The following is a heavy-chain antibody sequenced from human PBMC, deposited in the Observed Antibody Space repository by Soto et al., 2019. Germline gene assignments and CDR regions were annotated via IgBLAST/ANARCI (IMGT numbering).Heavy chain of an antibody. CDR3: ARQDGIYASYFDY. V-gene: IGHV5-51*01. J-gene: IGHJ4*02. D-gene: IGHD1-26*01. CDR1: GYIFSNYW. CDR2: IYPGDSDT. Sequence: PGESLKLSCKGSGYIFSNYWIGWVRQMPGKGLEWMGIIYPGDSDTRYSPSFQGQVTISADKSISTAYLQWSSLKASDTAMYYCARQDGIYASYFDYWGQGTLVTVSS.